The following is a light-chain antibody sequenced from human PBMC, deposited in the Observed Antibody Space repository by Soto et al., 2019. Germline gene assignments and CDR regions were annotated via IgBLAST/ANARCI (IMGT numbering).Light chain of an antibody. J-gene: IGKJ1*01. Sequence: DIQMTQSPSTLSGSVGDRVTITCRASQTISSWLAWYQQKPGKAPKLLIYKASTLKRGVPSRFSGSGSGTEFTLTISSLQPDDFATYYCQHYNSYSEAVGQGTKVDSK. V-gene: IGKV1-5*03. CDR1: QTISSW. CDR3: QHYNSYSEA. CDR2: KAS.